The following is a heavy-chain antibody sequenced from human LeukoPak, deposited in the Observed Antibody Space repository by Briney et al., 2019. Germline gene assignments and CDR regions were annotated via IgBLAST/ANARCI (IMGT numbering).Heavy chain of an antibody. Sequence: ASVKVSCKASGYSFSSYTITWVRQAPGQGLEWMGSISAYNGYTNSAQKFQGRVTMTTDTSTSTAHMEMTSLKSDDTAVYYCARGNVAARRGAFDIWGQGTMVIVSS. CDR3: ARGNVAARRGAFDI. CDR1: GYSFSSYT. D-gene: IGHD6-6*01. V-gene: IGHV1-18*04. CDR2: ISAYNGYT. J-gene: IGHJ3*02.